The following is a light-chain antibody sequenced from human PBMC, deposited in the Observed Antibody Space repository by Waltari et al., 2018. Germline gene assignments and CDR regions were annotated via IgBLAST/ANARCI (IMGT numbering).Light chain of an antibody. CDR3: ALYMGSGIWV. CDR1: SGSISTTSY. CDR2: KAN. J-gene: IGLJ3*02. Sequence: QTVVTQEPSLSVSPGGTVTLTCALSSGSISTTSYATWYQQTPGQAPRPPVYKANARSSGVPDRFSGSILGNTAALTITGAQADDESDYYCALYMGSGIWVFGGGTRLTVL. V-gene: IGLV8-61*01.